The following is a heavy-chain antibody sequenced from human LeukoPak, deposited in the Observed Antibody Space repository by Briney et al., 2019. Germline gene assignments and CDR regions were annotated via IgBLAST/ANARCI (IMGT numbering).Heavy chain of an antibody. Sequence: GGSLRLSCAASGFTFSSYTMNWVRQAPGKGLEWVSSISSTGNTVYYADSVKGRFTIFRDYAKNSLYLQINSLRDEDTAVYYCAKSYRVRATARDAFDIWGQGTTVTVSS. J-gene: IGHJ3*02. D-gene: IGHD1-26*01. CDR1: GFTFSSYT. V-gene: IGHV3-48*02. CDR2: ISSTGNTV. CDR3: AKSYRVRATARDAFDI.